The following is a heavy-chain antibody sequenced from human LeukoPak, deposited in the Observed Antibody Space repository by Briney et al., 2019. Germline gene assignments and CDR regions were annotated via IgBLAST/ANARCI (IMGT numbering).Heavy chain of an antibody. CDR1: GFTLSDYY. CDR3: ARMIIRKNFYGSGTNYHISYFDS. V-gene: IGHV3-11*01. Sequence: SGGSLRLSCAVSGFTLSDYYMSWIRQAPGKGLEWVSYIGGSGRVIYYADSLKGRFTISRDNGNNSLSLQMDSLRAEDTAVYYCARMIIRKNFYGSGTNYHISYFDSWGQGTLVTVSS. D-gene: IGHD3-10*01. CDR2: IGGSGRVI. J-gene: IGHJ4*02.